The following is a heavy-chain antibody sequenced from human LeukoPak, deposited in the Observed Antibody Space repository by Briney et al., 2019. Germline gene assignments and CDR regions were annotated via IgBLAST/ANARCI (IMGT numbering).Heavy chain of an antibody. CDR3: ARESLVDYNFYYMDV. Sequence: PGGTLRLSCAASGFTFDDYGMSWVRQAPGKGLEWVSSINWNGGSTGYADSVKGRFTISRDNAKNSLYLQMNSLRVEDTALYYCARESLVDYNFYYMDVWGKGTTVTVSS. D-gene: IGHD1-26*01. V-gene: IGHV3-20*04. CDR2: INWNGGST. CDR1: GFTFDDYG. J-gene: IGHJ6*03.